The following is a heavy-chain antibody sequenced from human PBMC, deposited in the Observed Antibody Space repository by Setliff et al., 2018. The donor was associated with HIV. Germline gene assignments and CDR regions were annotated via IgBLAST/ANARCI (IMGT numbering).Heavy chain of an antibody. CDR2: ISYSGST. CDR3: ASPRGYCSGGTCHFWYFDL. CDR1: GGSISSSTYY. Sequence: SETLSLTCTVSGGSISSSTYYWGWIRQPPGKGLEWIGTISYSGSTYYNPSLKSRVIISVDTSKNPFSLKLSSVTAADTAVYYCASPRGYCSGGTCHFWYFDLWGRGTLVTVSS. D-gene: IGHD2-15*01. V-gene: IGHV4-39*01. J-gene: IGHJ2*01.